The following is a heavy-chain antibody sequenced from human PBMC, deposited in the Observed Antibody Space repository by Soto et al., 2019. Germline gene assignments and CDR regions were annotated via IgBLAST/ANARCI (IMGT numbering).Heavy chain of an antibody. CDR3: ARERGGYNYSDYIDY. V-gene: IGHV1-2*04. CDR1: GYTFTGYY. CDR2: INPNSGGT. Sequence: ASVKVSYKASGYTFTGYYMHWVRQAPGQGLEWMGWINPNSGGTNYAQKFQGWVTISVDTSKNQFSLKLSSVTAADTAVYYCARERGGYNYSDYIDYWGQGTPVTVST. D-gene: IGHD1-1*01. J-gene: IGHJ4*03.